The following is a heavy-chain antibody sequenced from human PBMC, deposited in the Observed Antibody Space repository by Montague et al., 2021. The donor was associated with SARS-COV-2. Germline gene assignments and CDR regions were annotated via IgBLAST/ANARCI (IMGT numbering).Heavy chain of an antibody. D-gene: IGHD2/OR15-2a*01. Sequence: SETLSLTCTVSGGSLISSSYYWGWIRQPPGKALEWIGTLYYSGTTYYXPSLKSRVTISVDTSKNQFSLRLSSVTAADTAVYYCASIDVEVGVLSMAFDYWGQGTMVTVSS. CDR3: ASIDVEVGVLSMAFDY. CDR2: LYYSGTT. V-gene: IGHV4-39*07. CDR1: GGSLISSSYY. J-gene: IGHJ4*02.